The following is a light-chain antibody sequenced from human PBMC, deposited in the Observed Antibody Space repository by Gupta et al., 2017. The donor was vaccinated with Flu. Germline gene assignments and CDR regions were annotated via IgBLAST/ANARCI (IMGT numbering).Light chain of an antibody. J-gene: IGLJ3*02. CDR2: DVY. CDR1: NSDIRGYHY. CDR3: ISYTTNSTV. V-gene: IGLV2-14*01. Sequence: QSALTQPASVSGSPALSITISYPGTNSDIRGYHYVSWYQQHPGQAPKPWVYDVYIQPSGVSARFSGSKPGNTASLTLSGLQAEDEADYYCISYTTNSTVFGGGTKLAVL.